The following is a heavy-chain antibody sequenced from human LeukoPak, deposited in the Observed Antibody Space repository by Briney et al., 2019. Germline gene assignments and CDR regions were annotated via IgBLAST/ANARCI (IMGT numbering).Heavy chain of an antibody. Sequence: PGGSLRLSCTASGFTFSSYSMNWVRQAPGKGLGWVSYISSSGSTIYYADSVKGRFTISRDNAKNSLYLQMNSLRAEDTAVYYCASGRSGSYNYYMDVWGKGTTVTISS. CDR2: ISSSGSTI. CDR1: GFTFSSYS. D-gene: IGHD3-10*01. J-gene: IGHJ6*03. V-gene: IGHV3-48*04. CDR3: ASGRSGSYNYYMDV.